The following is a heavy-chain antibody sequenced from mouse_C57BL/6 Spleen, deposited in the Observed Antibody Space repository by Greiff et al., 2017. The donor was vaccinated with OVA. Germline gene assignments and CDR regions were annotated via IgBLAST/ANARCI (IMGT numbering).Heavy chain of an antibody. CDR2: ILPGSGST. V-gene: IGHV1-9*01. CDR3: ARWGYDDGTGFDY. CDR1: GYTFTGYW. Sequence: QVQLQQSGAELTKPGASVKLSCKATGYTFTGYWIEWVKQRPGHGLEWIGEILPGSGSTNYNEKFKGKATFTADTYSNTTYMQLISLTTEDSAIYYCARWGYDDGTGFDYWGQGTTLTVSS. D-gene: IGHD2-2*01. J-gene: IGHJ2*01.